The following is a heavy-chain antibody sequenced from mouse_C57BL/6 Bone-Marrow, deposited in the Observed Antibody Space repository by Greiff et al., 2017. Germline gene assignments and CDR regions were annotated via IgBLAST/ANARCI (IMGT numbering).Heavy chain of an antibody. Sequence: QVQLQQSGAELARPGASVKLSCKASGYTFTSYGISWVKQRTGQGLEWIGEIYPRSGNTYYNEKFKGKATLTADKSSSTAYMELRSLTSEDYAVYFCARYPGGGYEVGAWFAYWGQGTLVTVSA. V-gene: IGHV1-81*01. J-gene: IGHJ3*01. D-gene: IGHD2-2*01. CDR2: IYPRSGNT. CDR1: GYTFTSYG. CDR3: ARYPGGGYEVGAWFAY.